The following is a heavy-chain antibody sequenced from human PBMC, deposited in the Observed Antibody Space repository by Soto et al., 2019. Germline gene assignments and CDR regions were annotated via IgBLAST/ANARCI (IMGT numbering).Heavy chain of an antibody. D-gene: IGHD3-16*01. CDR3: TRIGGHVIELYNI. CDR1: GGSISIGGYY. Sequence: PSETLSLTCTVSGGSISIGGYYWSCIRQHAGKGLEWIGYIYHSGNTYHNPSPKSRLTISVDTSKNQFSLDLNSVTAADTTVYLCTRIGGHVIELYNICGQRTLVTFS. J-gene: IGHJ4*02. CDR2: IYHSGNT. V-gene: IGHV4-31*03.